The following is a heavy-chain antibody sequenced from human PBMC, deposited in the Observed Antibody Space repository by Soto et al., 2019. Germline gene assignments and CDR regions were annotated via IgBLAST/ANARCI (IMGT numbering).Heavy chain of an antibody. J-gene: IGHJ4*02. CDR3: ARDSPIGSTFSGYDAIDY. V-gene: IGHV1-69*08. CDR1: GGPFSNDI. CDR2: IIPLLSTS. D-gene: IGHD5-12*01. Sequence: QVQLEQSGAEVKKPGSSVKVSCKASGGPFSNDIITWVRQAPGQGLEWMGRIIPLLSTSTYAQKFQGRLTITADRSTGTAYMELNSLRSEDTDVYYCARDSPIGSTFSGYDAIDYWGQGTRITVSS.